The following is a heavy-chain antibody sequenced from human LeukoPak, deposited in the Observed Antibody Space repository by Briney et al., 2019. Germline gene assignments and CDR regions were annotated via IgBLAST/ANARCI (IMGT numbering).Heavy chain of an antibody. V-gene: IGHV6-1*01. CDR1: GDSVSSNSAA. J-gene: IGHJ3*02. CDR3: ARIYFDSWSGYYMDAYDI. Sequence: SQTLSLTCAISGDSVSSNSAAWNWIRQSPSRGLEWLGRTYYRSKWFNDYAASVKSRLAINPDTSKNQFSLYLHSVTPEDTAVYYCARIYFDSWSGYYMDAYDIWGQGTVVTVSS. CDR2: TYYRSKWFN. D-gene: IGHD3-3*01.